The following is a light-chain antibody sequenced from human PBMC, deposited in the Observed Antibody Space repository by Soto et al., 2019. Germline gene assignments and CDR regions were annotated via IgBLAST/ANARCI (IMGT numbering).Light chain of an antibody. V-gene: IGLV2-14*01. CDR1: SGDVGGYNY. CDR2: DVS. J-gene: IGLJ1*01. CDR3: RHYIWNSLGI. Sequence: QSALTQPASVSRSPGQSITISCTGTSGDVGGYNYVSWYQQHPGKAPKLMIFDVSNRPSGVSNRFSGSKSGNTASLTISGLQPEDEADYYCRHYIWNSLGIFGAGTKVTVL.